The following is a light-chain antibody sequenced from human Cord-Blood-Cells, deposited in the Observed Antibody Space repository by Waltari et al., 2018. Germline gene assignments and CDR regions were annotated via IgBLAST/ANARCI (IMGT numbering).Light chain of an antibody. CDR1: QSISRY. CDR2: AAS. CDR3: QQSYSTIFT. Sequence: DIQMTQSPSSLSASVGARVTITCRASQSISRYLNWYKQKPGKAPKLLIYAASRLQSGVPSRFSSSGAATEFTLTISSLQTECCATYYCQQSYSTIFTFSPGTQVDIK. V-gene: IGKV1-39*01. J-gene: IGKJ3*01.